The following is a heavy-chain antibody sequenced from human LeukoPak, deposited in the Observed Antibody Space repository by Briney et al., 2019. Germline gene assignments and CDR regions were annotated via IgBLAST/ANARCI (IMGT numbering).Heavy chain of an antibody. J-gene: IGHJ4*02. CDR3: ASDPSPAYCGGDCYYFDY. V-gene: IGHV3-23*01. CDR1: GFTFSYHG. D-gene: IGHD2-21*02. CDR2: ITGSGGST. Sequence: GGSLRLSCAASGFTFSYHGMSWVRQAPGKGLEWVSVITGSGGSTYYADSVKGRFTISRDNSKNTLYLQMNSLRAEDTAVYYCASDPSPAYCGGDCYYFDYWGQGTLVTVSS.